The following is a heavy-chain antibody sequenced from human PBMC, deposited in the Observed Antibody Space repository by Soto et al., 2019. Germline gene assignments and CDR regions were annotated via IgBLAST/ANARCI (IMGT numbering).Heavy chain of an antibody. Sequence: GSLRLSCAASGFTFSTYAMTWVRQAPGKGLEWVSSVSNRGGTYYADSVKGRFTISRDNSKNILHLQMNSLRAEDTALYYCRKDRAGGVAATTFASWGQGTLVTVSS. CDR2: VSNRGGT. J-gene: IGHJ4*02. V-gene: IGHV3-23*01. CDR1: GFTFSTYA. CDR3: RKDRAGGVAATTFAS. D-gene: IGHD2-15*01.